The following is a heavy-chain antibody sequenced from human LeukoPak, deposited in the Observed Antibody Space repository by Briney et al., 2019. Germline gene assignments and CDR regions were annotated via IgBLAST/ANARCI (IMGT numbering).Heavy chain of an antibody. V-gene: IGHV3-30*02. D-gene: IGHD2-15*01. CDR3: AKDLGCSGGSCYSGIDY. Sequence: PGGSLRLSCAASGFTFSSYGMHWVRRAPGKGLEWVAFIRYDGSNKYYADSVKGRFTISRDNSKNTLYLQMNSLRAEDTAVYYCAKDLGCSGGSCYSGIDYWGQGTLVTVSS. J-gene: IGHJ4*02. CDR1: GFTFSSYG. CDR2: IRYDGSNK.